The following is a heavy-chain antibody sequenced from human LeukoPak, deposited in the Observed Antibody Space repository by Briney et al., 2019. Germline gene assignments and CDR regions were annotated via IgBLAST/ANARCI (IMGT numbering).Heavy chain of an antibody. Sequence: AAVQVSCQSSRYTFTTYGITWVRQAPGQGLEWVGWVSAYNGNTHYEQKLQGRVTLTTDTSTSTAYMEVRSLTSDAAAVYYCARDPDTPLTSGLTPFDFWGQGTLVTVSS. CDR2: VSAYNGNT. J-gene: IGHJ4*02. CDR3: ARDPDTPLTSGLTPFDF. V-gene: IGHV1-18*01. D-gene: IGHD1-14*01. CDR1: RYTFTTYG.